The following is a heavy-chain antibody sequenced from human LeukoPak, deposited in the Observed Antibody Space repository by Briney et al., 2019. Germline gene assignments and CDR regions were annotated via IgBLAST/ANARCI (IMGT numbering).Heavy chain of an antibody. Sequence: GGSLRLSCAASGFTVSSNYMSSVRQAPGKGLEWVSVIYSGGSTYYADSGKGRFTISRDNSKNTLYLQMNSLRAEDTAVYYCAREALPYYYDSRGFDPWGQGTLVTVSS. J-gene: IGHJ5*02. CDR2: IYSGGST. V-gene: IGHV3-53*01. CDR1: GFTVSSNY. CDR3: AREALPYYYDSRGFDP. D-gene: IGHD3-22*01.